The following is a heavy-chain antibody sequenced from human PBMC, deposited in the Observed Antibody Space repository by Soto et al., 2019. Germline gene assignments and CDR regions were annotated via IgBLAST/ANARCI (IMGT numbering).Heavy chain of an antibody. CDR3: ARGVVVVAASQLGWFDP. CDR1: GGTFSRDA. CDR2: IIPMFGTA. V-gene: IGHV1-69*13. D-gene: IGHD2-15*01. J-gene: IGHJ5*02. Sequence: SVKVSCKASGGTFSRDAISWVRQAPGQGLEWMGGIIPMFGTAKYVQKFQGRLTITADESTTTAYMELRSLRSDDTAAYYCARGVVVVAASQLGWFDPWGQGTLVTVSS.